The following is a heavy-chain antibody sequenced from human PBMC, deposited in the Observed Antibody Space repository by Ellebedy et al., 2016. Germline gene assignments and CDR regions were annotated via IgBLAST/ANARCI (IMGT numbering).Heavy chain of an antibody. CDR3: AKDFVRGLGRGNCFEY. Sequence: SLKISXAASGFTFDNYAMHWVRQAPGKGLEWVSGISWSSGIRDYADSVKGRFTISRDNAKNSLYLQMNSLRVEDTALYSCAKDFVRGLGRGNCFEYWGQGTPVSVSS. V-gene: IGHV3-9*01. CDR2: ISWSSGIR. D-gene: IGHD3-10*02. J-gene: IGHJ4*02. CDR1: GFTFDNYA.